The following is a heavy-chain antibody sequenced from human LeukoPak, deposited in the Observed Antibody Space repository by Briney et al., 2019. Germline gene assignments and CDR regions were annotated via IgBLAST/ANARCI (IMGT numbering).Heavy chain of an antibody. Sequence: GGSLRLSCAASGFTFDDYGMSWVRQAPGKGLEWVSSISSSSSYIYYADSVKGRFTISRDNAKNSLYLQMNSLRAEDTAVYYCARAGHGDHWGQGTLVTVSS. J-gene: IGHJ4*02. CDR1: GFTFDDYG. V-gene: IGHV3-21*01. CDR2: ISSSSSYI. CDR3: ARAGHGDH.